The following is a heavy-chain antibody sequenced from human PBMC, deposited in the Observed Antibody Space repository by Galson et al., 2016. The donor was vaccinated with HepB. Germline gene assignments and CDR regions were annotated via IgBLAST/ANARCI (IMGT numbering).Heavy chain of an antibody. J-gene: IGHJ4*02. CDR1: GFSVSNSY. V-gene: IGHV3-66*02. CDR3: ARGGSLWGVPVPAATPFDC. Sequence: SLRLSCAASGFSVSNSYMSWVRQAPGRGLEWVSFTYSGGSTFYADSVKGRFTTSRDGSKNTLSLQMISLMPEDTAVYYCARGGSLWGVPVPAATPFDCWGQGTLVTVSS. D-gene: IGHD2-2*01. CDR2: TYSGGST.